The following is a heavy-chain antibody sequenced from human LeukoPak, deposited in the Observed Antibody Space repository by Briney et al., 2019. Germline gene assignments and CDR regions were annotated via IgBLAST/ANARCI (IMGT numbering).Heavy chain of an antibody. Sequence: PGGSLRLSCAASGFTFSRFSMNWVRQAPGKGLEWVSYISSRSSTIYYADSVKGRFTISRDNAKNSLYLQMNSLRAEDTAVYYCARALGYCSSASCYYFDNWGQGTLVTVSS. CDR2: ISSRSSTI. CDR1: GFTFSRFS. D-gene: IGHD2-2*01. J-gene: IGHJ4*02. CDR3: ARALGYCSSASCYYFDN. V-gene: IGHV3-48*01.